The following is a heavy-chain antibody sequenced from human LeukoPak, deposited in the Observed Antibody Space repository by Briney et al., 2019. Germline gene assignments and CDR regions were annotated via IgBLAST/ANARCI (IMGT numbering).Heavy chain of an antibody. V-gene: IGHV3-66*02. J-gene: IGHJ4*02. D-gene: IGHD2-21*01. CDR2: IYSGGST. CDR1: GFTVSSNY. Sequence: GGSLRLSCAASGFTVSSNYMSWARQAPGKALEWVAVIYSGGSTYHADSVKGRFTISRDNSKNTLYLQMNNLRAEDTGVYYCARRGLLGDSPWGFDYWGQGTLVTVSS. CDR3: ARRGLLGDSPWGFDY.